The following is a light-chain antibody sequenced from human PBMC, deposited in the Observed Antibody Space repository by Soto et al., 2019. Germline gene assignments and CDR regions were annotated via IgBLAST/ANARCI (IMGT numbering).Light chain of an antibody. Sequence: EIVLTQSPGTLSLSPGERATLSCRASQSVARSYLVWYQQKLGQAPRLLIYGTSNRAIGIPDTFSGSGSGTDFTLTISRLEPEDFAVYYCQQYGSSRNTFGQGTKVDIK. CDR1: QSVARSY. J-gene: IGKJ2*01. V-gene: IGKV3-20*01. CDR2: GTS. CDR3: QQYGSSRNT.